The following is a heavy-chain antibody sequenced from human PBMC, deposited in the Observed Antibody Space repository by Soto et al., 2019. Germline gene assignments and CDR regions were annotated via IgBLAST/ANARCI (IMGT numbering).Heavy chain of an antibody. CDR1: GFSLTTSGVG. V-gene: IGHV2-5*02. J-gene: IGHJ4*02. CDR2: IYWDGDK. CDR3: AHTHRPGRLNRVPTFRVFDS. Sequence: GSGPTLVNPTQTLTLTCTFSGFSLTTSGVGVGWIRQPPGKALEWLALIYWDGDKRYSPSLKSRVTVTKDTSKNQVVLTMTNMDPVDSATYFFAHTHRPGRLNRVPTFRVFDSWGQGALVTVSS. D-gene: IGHD1-26*01.